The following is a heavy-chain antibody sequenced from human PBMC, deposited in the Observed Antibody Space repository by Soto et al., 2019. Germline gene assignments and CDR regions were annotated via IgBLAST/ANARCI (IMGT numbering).Heavy chain of an antibody. CDR3: ARRGPGTYFDY. CDR1: GFTFSSYA. V-gene: IGHV3-23*01. D-gene: IGHD6-13*01. CDR2: ISGSGDST. Sequence: PGGSLRLSCAASGFTFSSYAMNWVRQAPGKGLEWVSVISGSGDSTYYADSVKGRFTISRDNSKNTLYLQMNSLRTKDTAVYYCARRGPGTYFDYWGQGTLVTVSS. J-gene: IGHJ4*02.